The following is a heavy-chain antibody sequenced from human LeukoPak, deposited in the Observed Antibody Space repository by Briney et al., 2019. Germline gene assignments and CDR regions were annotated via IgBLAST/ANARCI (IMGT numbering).Heavy chain of an antibody. CDR3: AKDTFSGVDV. J-gene: IGHJ6*04. D-gene: IGHD3-16*01. CDR1: GFTFSSYA. CDR2: ISGSGGSI. V-gene: IGHV3-23*01. Sequence: PGGSLRLPCAASGFTFSSYAMSWVRQAPGKGLEWVSVISGSGGSIYYADSVKGRFTISRDNSKNTLHLQMNSLRAEDTAVYYCAKDTFSGVDVWGKGTTVTVSS.